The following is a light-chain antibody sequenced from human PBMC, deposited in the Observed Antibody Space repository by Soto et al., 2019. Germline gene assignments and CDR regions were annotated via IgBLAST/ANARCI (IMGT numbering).Light chain of an antibody. J-gene: IGLJ1*01. Sequence: VLTQPPSLSAAPGQKVTISCSGSSSNIGNNYVSWYQQLPGTAPKLLIYENNKRPSGIPDRFSGSKSGTSATLGITGLQTGDEADYYCGTWDSSLSAFYVFGTGTKVTVL. CDR3: GTWDSSLSAFYV. CDR2: ENN. CDR1: SSNIGNNY. V-gene: IGLV1-51*02.